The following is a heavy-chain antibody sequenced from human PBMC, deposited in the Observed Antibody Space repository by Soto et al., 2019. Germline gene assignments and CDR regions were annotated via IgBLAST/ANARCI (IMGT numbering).Heavy chain of an antibody. Sequence: ASVKVSCKASGYTFTSYYMHWVRQAPGQGLEWMGIINPSGGSTSYAQKFQGRVTMTRDTSTSTVYMELSSLRSEDTAVYYCARDLAAAAETGIHGWFDPWGQGTLGTVSS. CDR3: ARDLAAAAETGIHGWFDP. D-gene: IGHD6-13*01. CDR2: INPSGGST. CDR1: GYTFTSYY. V-gene: IGHV1-46*03. J-gene: IGHJ5*02.